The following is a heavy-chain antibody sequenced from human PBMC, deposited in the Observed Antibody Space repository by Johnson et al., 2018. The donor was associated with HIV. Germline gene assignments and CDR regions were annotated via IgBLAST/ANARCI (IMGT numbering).Heavy chain of an antibody. J-gene: IGHJ3*02. Sequence: MQLVESGGGLVQPGGSLRLSCAASGLTFSSYWMSWVRQAPGKGLEWVANIKQDGSEKYYVDSVKGRFTISRDNAKNSLYLQMNSLRAEDTAVYYWARLIVGAPGAFDIWGQGTMVTVSS. CDR3: ARLIVGAPGAFDI. V-gene: IGHV3-7*05. CDR1: GLTFSSYW. D-gene: IGHD1-26*01. CDR2: IKQDGSEK.